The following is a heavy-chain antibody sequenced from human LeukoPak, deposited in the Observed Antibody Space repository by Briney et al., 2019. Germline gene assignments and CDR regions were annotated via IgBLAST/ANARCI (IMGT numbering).Heavy chain of an antibody. D-gene: IGHD3-22*01. V-gene: IGHV3-30*02. J-gene: IGHJ4*02. Sequence: GGSLRLSCAASGFTFGNYGMYWVRQAPGKGLEWVTFIPFDGSNKYYADSVKGRFTISRDNSKNTLYLQMNSLRAEDTAVYYCAKDHRVYDNSAFLDSWGQGTLVTVSS. CDR1: GFTFGNYG. CDR2: IPFDGSNK. CDR3: AKDHRVYDNSAFLDS.